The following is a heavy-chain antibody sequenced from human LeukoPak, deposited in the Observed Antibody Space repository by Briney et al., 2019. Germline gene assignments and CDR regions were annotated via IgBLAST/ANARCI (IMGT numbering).Heavy chain of an antibody. Sequence: ASVKVSCKASGYTFTSYYMHWVRQAPGQGLEWMGIINPSGGSTSYAQKFQGRVTMTRDMSTSTVYKELSGLRSEDTAVYYCARGHREVPAAIVWYFDLWGRGTLVTVSS. V-gene: IGHV1-46*01. D-gene: IGHD2-2*01. CDR3: ARGHREVPAAIVWYFDL. CDR1: GYTFTSYY. CDR2: INPSGGST. J-gene: IGHJ2*01.